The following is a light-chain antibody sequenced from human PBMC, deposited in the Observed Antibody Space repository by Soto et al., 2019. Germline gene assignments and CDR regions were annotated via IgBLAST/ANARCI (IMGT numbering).Light chain of an antibody. CDR1: QDLSNF. CDR2: EAS. J-gene: IGKJ2*01. Sequence: DIQISQSPSSLSASVGDRVTITCRASQDLSNFLAWYQQKPGRAPDLLVYEASTLQSGVPPRFIGGGSGTHFTLTISSLQPEDPATYYCQKYKSAPYTFGQGTKLEIK. CDR3: QKYKSAPYT. V-gene: IGKV1-27*01.